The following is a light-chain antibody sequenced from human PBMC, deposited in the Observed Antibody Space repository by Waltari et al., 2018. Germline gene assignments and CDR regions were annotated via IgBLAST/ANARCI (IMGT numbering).Light chain of an antibody. J-gene: IGKJ5*01. Sequence: EIVLTQSPTTLSLSPGERATLSCRASQSVSSYLVWYQQKPDQAPKFLIYDASNRATGVPARFSGSGSGTDFTLTINSLEPEDFAVYYCQQRSNWPITFGQGTRLEIK. V-gene: IGKV3-11*01. CDR1: QSVSSY. CDR3: QQRSNWPIT. CDR2: DAS.